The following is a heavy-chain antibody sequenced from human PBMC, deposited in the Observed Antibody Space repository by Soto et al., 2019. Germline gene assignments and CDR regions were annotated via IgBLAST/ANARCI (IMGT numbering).Heavy chain of an antibody. Sequence: SETLSLTCTVSGGSISSSSYYWGWIRQPPGKGLEWIGSIYYSGSTYYNPSLKSRVTISVDTSQNQFSLKLSSVTAADTSVYYCVRLPDFMVRGFYFDSWGQGNLVPVSA. V-gene: IGHV4-39*01. CDR3: VRLPDFMVRGFYFDS. CDR2: IYYSGST. CDR1: GGSISSSSYY. D-gene: IGHD3-10*01. J-gene: IGHJ4*02.